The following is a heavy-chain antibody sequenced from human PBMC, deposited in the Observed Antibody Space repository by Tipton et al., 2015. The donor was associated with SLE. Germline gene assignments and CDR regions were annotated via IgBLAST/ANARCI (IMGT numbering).Heavy chain of an antibody. CDR1: GFTFSSDG. V-gene: IGHV3-33*01. CDR2: IGYDGSNK. CDR3: ARGVPIGYSSSWYLNWFDP. Sequence: RSLRLSCAVSGFTFSSDGMHWVRQAPGKGLEWVAVIGYDGSNKYYADSVKGRFTISRDNSKNTLYLQMNSLRAEDTAVYYCARGVPIGYSSSWYLNWFDPWGQGTLVAVSS. D-gene: IGHD6-13*01. J-gene: IGHJ5*02.